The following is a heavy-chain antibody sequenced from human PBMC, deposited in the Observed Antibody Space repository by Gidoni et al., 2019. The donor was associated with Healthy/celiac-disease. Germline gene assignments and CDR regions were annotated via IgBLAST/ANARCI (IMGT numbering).Heavy chain of an antibody. J-gene: IGHJ4*02. D-gene: IGHD3-22*01. CDR1: GGSISSYY. V-gene: IGHV4-59*01. CDR3: ARVEDSSGYYYLDY. Sequence: QVQLQESGPGLVKPSETLSLTCTVSGGSISSYYWSWIRQPPGKGLEWIGYIYYSGSTNYNPSLKSRVTISVDTSKNQFSLKLSSVTAADTAVYYCARVEDSSGYYYLDYWGQGTLVTVSS. CDR2: IYYSGST.